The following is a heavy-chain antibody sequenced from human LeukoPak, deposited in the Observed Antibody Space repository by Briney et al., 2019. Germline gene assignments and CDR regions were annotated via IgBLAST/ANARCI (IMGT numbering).Heavy chain of an antibody. D-gene: IGHD3-22*01. CDR2: IYSGGST. CDR1: GFTVSSNY. J-gene: IGHJ4*02. CDR3: ARVSYYDSSGYYYAGVDY. Sequence: GGSLRLSCAASGFTVSSNYMSWVRQAPGKGLEWVSVIYSGGSTYYADSVKGRFTISRDNAKNSLYLQMNSLRAEDTAVYYCARVSYYDSSGYYYAGVDYWGQGTLVTVSS. V-gene: IGHV3-66*01.